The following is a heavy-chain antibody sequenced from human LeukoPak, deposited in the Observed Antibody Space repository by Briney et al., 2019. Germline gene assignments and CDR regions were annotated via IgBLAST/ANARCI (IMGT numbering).Heavy chain of an antibody. D-gene: IGHD3-10*01. Sequence: ASVKVSCKASGYTFTSYAMNWVRQAPGQGLEWMGRINTNTGNPTYAQGFTGRFVFSLDTSVSTAYLQISSLKAEDTAVYYCARDPPLLYGSGSYPFYWGQGTLVTVSS. CDR1: GYTFTSYA. J-gene: IGHJ4*02. CDR2: INTNTGNP. CDR3: ARDPPLLYGSGSYPFY. V-gene: IGHV7-4-1*02.